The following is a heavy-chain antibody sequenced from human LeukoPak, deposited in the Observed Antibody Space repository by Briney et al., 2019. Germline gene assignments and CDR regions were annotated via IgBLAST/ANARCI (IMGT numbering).Heavy chain of an antibody. CDR3: ARTIVGATRHDY. CDR2: INPNSGGT. Sequence: ASVKVSCKASGYTFTGYYMHWVRQAPGQGLEWMGRINPNSGGTNYARKFQGRVTMTRDTSISTAYMELSRLRSDVTAVYYCARTIVGATRHDYWGQGTLVTVSS. J-gene: IGHJ4*02. D-gene: IGHD1-26*01. CDR1: GYTFTGYY. V-gene: IGHV1-2*06.